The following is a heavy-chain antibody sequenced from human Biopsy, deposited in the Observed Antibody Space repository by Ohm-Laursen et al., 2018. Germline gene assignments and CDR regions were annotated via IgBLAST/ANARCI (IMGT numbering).Heavy chain of an antibody. CDR1: GGSLSLSY. CDR3: ARRPYTRDNWFDP. J-gene: IGHJ5*02. V-gene: IGHV4-4*08. CDR2: IYSSGGT. Sequence: SQTLSLTCNVSGGSLSLSYWSWIRQPPGKGLEWIGYIYSSGGTDYNPSLKSRVTISLDTSKNQFSLTLTSVTVADTAIYYCARRPYTRDNWFDPWSQGTLVTVSS. D-gene: IGHD2-2*01.